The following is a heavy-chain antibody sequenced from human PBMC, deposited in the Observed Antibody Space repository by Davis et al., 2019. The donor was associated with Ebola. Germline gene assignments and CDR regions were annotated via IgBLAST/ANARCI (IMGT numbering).Heavy chain of an antibody. CDR1: VITFSSYA. Sequence: GGSLRLSCADSVITFSSYAMHWVRQAPGKGLQYVSGITNNGGSTYYADSVKGRFIISRDNSKNTLYLQMSSLRAEDTAVYYCARGLQTRWRVGWGMDVWGQGTTVTVSS. V-gene: IGHV3-64*04. D-gene: IGHD3-16*01. CDR2: ITNNGGST. J-gene: IGHJ6*02. CDR3: ARGLQTRWRVGWGMDV.